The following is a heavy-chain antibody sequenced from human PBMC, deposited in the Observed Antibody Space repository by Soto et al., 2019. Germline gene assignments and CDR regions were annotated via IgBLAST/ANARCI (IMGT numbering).Heavy chain of an antibody. CDR1: GVSISSGDYY. V-gene: IGHV4-30-4*01. D-gene: IGHD2-15*01. CDR3: ARGLGYCSGGSCYYDY. Sequence: QVQLQESGPGLVKPSQTLSLTCTVSGVSISSGDYYWSWIRQPPGKGLEWIGYIYYSGSTYYNPSRKSRVTISVDTSTNQFSLKLSSVTAADTAVYYCARGLGYCSGGSCYYDYWGQGTLVTVSS. CDR2: IYYSGST. J-gene: IGHJ4*02.